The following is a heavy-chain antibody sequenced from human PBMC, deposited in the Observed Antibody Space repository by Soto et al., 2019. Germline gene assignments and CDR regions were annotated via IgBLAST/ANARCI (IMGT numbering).Heavy chain of an antibody. CDR1: GFTFSSYS. Sequence: GGSLRLSCAASGFTFSSYSMNWVRQAPGKGLEWVSYISSSSSTIYYADSVKGRFTISRDNAKNSLYLQMNSLRAEDTAVYYCARDPNSGYPDAFDIWGQGTMVTVSS. V-gene: IGHV3-48*01. J-gene: IGHJ3*02. D-gene: IGHD5-12*01. CDR2: ISSSSSTI. CDR3: ARDPNSGYPDAFDI.